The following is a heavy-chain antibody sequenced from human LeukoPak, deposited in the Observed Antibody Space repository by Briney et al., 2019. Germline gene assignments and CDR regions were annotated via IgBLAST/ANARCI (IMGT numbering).Heavy chain of an antibody. D-gene: IGHD1-14*01. CDR2: IHPEGNEK. CDR3: ARDKGIFDY. V-gene: IGHV3-7*03. CDR1: GFSFTNFW. J-gene: IGHJ4*02. Sequence: PGGSLRLSCAVSGFSFTNFWMSWVRQAPGRGLEWVANIHPEGNEKYHVESVKGRFTISRDNSKNTLYLQMNSLRAEDTAVYYCARDKGIFDYWGQGTLVTVSS.